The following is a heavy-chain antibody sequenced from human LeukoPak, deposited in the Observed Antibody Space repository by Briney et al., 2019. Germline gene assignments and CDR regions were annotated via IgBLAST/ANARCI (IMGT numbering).Heavy chain of an antibody. CDR2: ISYDGNNK. V-gene: IGHV3-30*18. D-gene: IGHD3-22*01. CDR3: AKEIYIHETYYHDSSGSALDY. J-gene: IGHJ4*02. CDR1: GFIFNSFG. Sequence: GRSLRLSCTASGFIFNSFGMHWVRQAPGKGLEWVAVISYDGNNKHYTDSVKGRFTLSRDNSRNTLYLQMNSLRAEDTAVYYCAKEIYIHETYYHDSSGSALDYWGQGTLVTVSS.